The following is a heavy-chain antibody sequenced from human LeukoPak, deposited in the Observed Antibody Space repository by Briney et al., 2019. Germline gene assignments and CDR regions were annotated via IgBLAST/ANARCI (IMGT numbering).Heavy chain of an antibody. J-gene: IGHJ4*02. D-gene: IGHD1-26*01. Sequence: PGGSLKLSCEASGFTFSSYNMNWVRQAPGRGLEWVSSISTTSNYIYYADSVKGRFTISRDNAKNSRYLQMNSLRAEDTAVYYCARVHSGSPHWGQGTLVTVSS. CDR3: ARVHSGSPH. CDR1: GFTFSSYN. CDR2: ISTTSNYI. V-gene: IGHV3-21*04.